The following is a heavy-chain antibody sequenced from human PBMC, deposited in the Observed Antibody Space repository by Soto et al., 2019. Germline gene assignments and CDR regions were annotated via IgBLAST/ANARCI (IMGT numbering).Heavy chain of an antibody. V-gene: IGHV1-69*12. Sequence: QVQLVQSGAEVKKPGSSVKVSCKASGGTFSTSAISWVRQAPGQGLEWVGGIMPVFPTPDYAQKFQGGVTITEDESTTTAYLELTSLRTDDTAVYYCARDKDRLQLGGNYYYILDVWGQGTAITVSS. D-gene: IGHD1-1*01. CDR1: GGTFSTSA. CDR3: ARDKDRLQLGGNYYYILDV. J-gene: IGHJ6*02. CDR2: IMPVFPTP.